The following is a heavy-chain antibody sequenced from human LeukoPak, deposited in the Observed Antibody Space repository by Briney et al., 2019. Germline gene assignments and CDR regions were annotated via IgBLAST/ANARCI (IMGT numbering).Heavy chain of an antibody. CDR3: ARGGSSWYEVVDY. D-gene: IGHD6-13*01. J-gene: IGHJ4*02. Sequence: SQTPSLTCAISGDSVSSNSAAWNWIRQSPSRGLEWLGRTYYRSKWYNDYAVSVKSRITINPDTSKNQFSLKLSSVTAADTAVYYCARGGSSWYEVVDYWGQGTLVTVSS. CDR1: GDSVSSNSAA. CDR2: TYYRSKWYN. V-gene: IGHV6-1*01.